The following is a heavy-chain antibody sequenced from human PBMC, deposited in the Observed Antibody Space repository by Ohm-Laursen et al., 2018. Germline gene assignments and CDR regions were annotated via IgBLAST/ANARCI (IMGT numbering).Heavy chain of an antibody. CDR1: GGSISSYY. J-gene: IGHJ4*02. CDR3: ARGPRGYSYGCDY. D-gene: IGHD5-18*01. CDR2: IYYSGST. V-gene: IGHV4-59*01. Sequence: TLSLTCTVPGGSISSYYWSWIRQPPGKGLEWIGHIYYSGSTNYNPSLKSRVTISVDTSKNQFSLKLSSVTAADTAVYYCARGPRGYSYGCDYWGQGTLVTVSS.